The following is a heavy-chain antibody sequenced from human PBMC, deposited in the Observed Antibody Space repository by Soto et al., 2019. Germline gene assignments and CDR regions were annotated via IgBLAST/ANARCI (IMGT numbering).Heavy chain of an antibody. Sequence: EVQLLESGGGLVQPGGSLRLSCAASGFTFSSYAMSWVRQAPGKGLEWVSAISGSGGSTYYADSVKGRFTISRDNSKNTLYLQMNSLRAEDTAVYYCAKAMDILTGYYKDYFDYWGQGTLVTVSS. V-gene: IGHV3-23*01. CDR3: AKAMDILTGYYKDYFDY. CDR2: ISGSGGST. J-gene: IGHJ4*02. CDR1: GFTFSSYA. D-gene: IGHD3-9*01.